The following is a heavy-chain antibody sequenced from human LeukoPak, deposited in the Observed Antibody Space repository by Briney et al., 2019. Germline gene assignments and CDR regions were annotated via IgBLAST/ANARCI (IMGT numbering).Heavy chain of an antibody. J-gene: IGHJ6*02. CDR1: GGHISIYY. CDR3: ARLPVVVPSNWVLRYYGMDV. V-gene: IGHV4-59*07. Sequence: SDTLPLTCTVSGGHISIYYWSCIRQPPGKGLEWIGYIYYSGRTNSNPTLKRRVTISVDTSENQFSLKLSSVTAADTAVYYCARLPVVVPSNWVLRYYGMDVWGQGTTVTVSS. CDR2: IYYSGRT. D-gene: IGHD2-2*01.